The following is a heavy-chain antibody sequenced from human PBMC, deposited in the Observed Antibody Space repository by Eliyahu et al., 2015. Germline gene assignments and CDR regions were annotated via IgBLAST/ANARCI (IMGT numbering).Heavy chain of an antibody. J-gene: IGHJ4*02. CDR2: VNHSGST. D-gene: IGHD3-9*01. V-gene: IGHV4-34*01. CDR1: GGSFSGYY. Sequence: QVQLQQWGAGLLKPSETLSLTCAVYGGSFSGYYWSWIRXPPGKGLEWIGEVNHSGSTDYNSSLKSRVTISVDMSKNQFSLKLSSVTAADTAVYYCARLGPIAPVKTSSFLTPAGGRAFDNWGQGTLVTVSS. CDR3: ARLGPIAPVKTSSFLTPAGGRAFDN.